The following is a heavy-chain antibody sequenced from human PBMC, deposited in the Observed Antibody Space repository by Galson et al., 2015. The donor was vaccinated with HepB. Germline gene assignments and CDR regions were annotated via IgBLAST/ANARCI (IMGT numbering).Heavy chain of an antibody. CDR3: TKDV. J-gene: IGHJ6*02. V-gene: IGHV1-2*06. Sequence: SVKVSCKASGGTFSSYAISWVRQAPGQGLEWMGRIHPSSGGTNYAQKFQGRVTMTRDTSISTAYMELSGLRSDDTAVYYCTKDVWGQGTTVTVAS. CDR2: IHPSSGGT. CDR1: GGTFSSYA.